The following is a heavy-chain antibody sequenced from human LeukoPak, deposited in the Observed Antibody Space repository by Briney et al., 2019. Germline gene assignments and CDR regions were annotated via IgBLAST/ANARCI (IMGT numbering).Heavy chain of an antibody. D-gene: IGHD3-10*01. V-gene: IGHV4-59*05. CDR1: GGSITSFY. CDR2: IYYSGST. J-gene: IGHJ6*03. CDR3: ASVYGSGLYYYYYMDV. Sequence: SETLSLTCTVSGGSITSFYWSWIRQPPGKGLEWIGSIYYSGSTYYNPSLKSRVTISVDTSKNQFSLKLSSVTAADTAVYYCASVYGSGLYYYYYMDVWGKGTTVTISS.